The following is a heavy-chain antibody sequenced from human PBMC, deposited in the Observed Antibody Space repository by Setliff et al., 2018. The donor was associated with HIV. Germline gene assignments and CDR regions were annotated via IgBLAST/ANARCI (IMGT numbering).Heavy chain of an antibody. Sequence: GASVKVSCKASGYIFTSYYIHWVRQAPGQGLEWMGIINPSGGSTTYAQKFQGRVTMTRDTSTSTVYMELSSLRSEDTAVYYCARAYYDSVWGSHRYRFYYFDYWGQGSLVTVSS. D-gene: IGHD3-16*02. CDR2: INPSGGST. J-gene: IGHJ4*02. CDR1: GYIFTSYY. CDR3: ARAYYDSVWGSHRYRFYYFDY. V-gene: IGHV1-46*01.